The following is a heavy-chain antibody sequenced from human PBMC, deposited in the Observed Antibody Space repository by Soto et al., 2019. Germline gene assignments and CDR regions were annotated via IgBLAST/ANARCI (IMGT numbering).Heavy chain of an antibody. CDR1: GFTFSSYA. Sequence: GGSLRLSCAASGFTFSSYAMSWVRQAPGKGLEWVSGISITTGGSTYYADSVKGRFTISRDNSKNTLYLQMDSLRAEDTAVYYCAKDPPLSPRPDYWGQGTLVTVSS. V-gene: IGHV3-23*01. J-gene: IGHJ4*02. CDR2: ISITTGGST. CDR3: AKDPPLSPRPDY. D-gene: IGHD2-2*01.